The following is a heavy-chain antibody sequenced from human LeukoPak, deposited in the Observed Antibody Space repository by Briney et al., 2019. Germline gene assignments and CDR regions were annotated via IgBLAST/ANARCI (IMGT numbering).Heavy chain of an antibody. Sequence: ASVKVSSKASGYTFTGYYMHWVRQAPGQGLEWMGWINPNSGGTNYAQKFQGRVTMTRDTSISTAYMELSRLRSDDTAVYYCARDGGGSYSGWFDPWGQGTLVTVSS. CDR1: GYTFTGYY. CDR3: ARDGGGSYSGWFDP. CDR2: INPNSGGT. V-gene: IGHV1-2*02. D-gene: IGHD1-26*01. J-gene: IGHJ5*02.